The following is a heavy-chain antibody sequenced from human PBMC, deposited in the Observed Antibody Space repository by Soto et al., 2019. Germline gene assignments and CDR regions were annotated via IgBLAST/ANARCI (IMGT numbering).Heavy chain of an antibody. D-gene: IGHD3-10*01. CDR1: GYTFTEYD. Sequence: ASVKVSCKTSGYTFTEYDISWVRQAPGQGLEWMGWISAYNGNTKYAQKLQGRVTMTTDTSTSTAYMELRSLRSDDTAVYYCARGVGSGSYYNQYNWFDPWGQGTLVTVSS. J-gene: IGHJ5*02. CDR2: ISAYNGNT. CDR3: ARGVGSGSYYNQYNWFDP. V-gene: IGHV1-18*01.